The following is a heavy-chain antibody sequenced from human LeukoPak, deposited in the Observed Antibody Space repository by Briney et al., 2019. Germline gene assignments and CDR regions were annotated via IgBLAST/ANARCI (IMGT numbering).Heavy chain of an antibody. V-gene: IGHV1-8*01. Sequence: ASVKVSCKASGYTFTSYDINWVRQATGQGLEWMGWMNPNSGNTGYAQKFQGRVTMTRDTSISTAYMVLNRLRPDDTAVYSCAREYYYSSGNYYNRIDYWGQGTLVTVSS. CDR2: MNPNSGNT. CDR3: AREYYYSSGNYYNRIDY. CDR1: GYTFTSYD. J-gene: IGHJ4*02. D-gene: IGHD3-10*01.